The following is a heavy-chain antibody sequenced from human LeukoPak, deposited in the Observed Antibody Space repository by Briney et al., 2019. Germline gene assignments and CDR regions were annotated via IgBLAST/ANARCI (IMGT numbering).Heavy chain of an antibody. Sequence: SDPLSLTCTVSGRSITSYYWSWLRQPAGKALEWIGRIYSSGSTNYNPSLKSRVTMSVDTSKNHFSLKLTSGTGADTAVYYCARTTGAGGWDYWGQGSLVTVSS. CDR1: GRSITSYY. CDR2: IYSSGST. J-gene: IGHJ4*02. CDR3: ARTTGAGGWDY. D-gene: IGHD6-19*01. V-gene: IGHV4-4*07.